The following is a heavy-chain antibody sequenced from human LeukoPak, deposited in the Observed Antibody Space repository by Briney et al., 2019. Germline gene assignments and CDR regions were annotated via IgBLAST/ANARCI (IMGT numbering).Heavy chain of an antibody. D-gene: IGHD1-20*01. Sequence: ASVKVSCKASGYTFTSYYMHWVRQAPGQGLEWMGIINPSGGSTSYAQKFQGRVTMTRDTSTSTAYMELSSLRSEDTAVYYCARAITGKRGHDAFDIWGQGTMVTVS. CDR1: GYTFTSYY. CDR3: ARAITGKRGHDAFDI. V-gene: IGHV1-46*01. CDR2: INPSGGST. J-gene: IGHJ3*02.